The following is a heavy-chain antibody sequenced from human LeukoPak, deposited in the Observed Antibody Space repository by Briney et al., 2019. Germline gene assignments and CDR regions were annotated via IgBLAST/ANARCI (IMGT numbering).Heavy chain of an antibody. CDR2: IDYSGKT. CDR1: GVSISGRGY. CDR3: ATGYGSGWFDA. V-gene: IGHV4-31*03. D-gene: IGHD3-9*01. Sequence: PSETLSLTCSVSGVSISGRGYWGWIRQHPGKGLEWIGYIDYSGKTYYKPSLQSRVIISADTSQNQFTLKVSSVTAADTAVYYCATGYGSGWFDAWGQGAVVTVS. J-gene: IGHJ5*02.